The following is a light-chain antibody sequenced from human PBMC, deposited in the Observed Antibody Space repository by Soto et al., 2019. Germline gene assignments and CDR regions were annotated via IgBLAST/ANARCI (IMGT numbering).Light chain of an antibody. J-gene: IGKJ2*01. CDR1: SSSKW. Sequence: DIRVTQSPSTLAASVGDTVTMTCRSSSKWLAWYQKKPGKAPKLLIYDVSNLERGVPPRFSGSTSGAESTLTITGLQPDDLGTYYCQHTTDFTFGQGTKVDIK. V-gene: IGKV1-5*01. CDR2: DVS. CDR3: QHTTDFT.